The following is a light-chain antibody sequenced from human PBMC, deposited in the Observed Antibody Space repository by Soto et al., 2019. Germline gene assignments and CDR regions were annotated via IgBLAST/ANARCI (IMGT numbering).Light chain of an antibody. Sequence: QSVLTQPPSVSAAPRQKVTISCSGSSSNIGNNYVSWYQQLPGKAPKLLIHDNDQRPSGIPDRFSGSKSGTSATLGITGLQTGDEADYYCGTWDSSLIAEVFGGGTKLTVL. CDR1: SSNIGNNY. CDR2: DND. J-gene: IGLJ3*02. CDR3: GTWDSSLIAEV. V-gene: IGLV1-51*01.